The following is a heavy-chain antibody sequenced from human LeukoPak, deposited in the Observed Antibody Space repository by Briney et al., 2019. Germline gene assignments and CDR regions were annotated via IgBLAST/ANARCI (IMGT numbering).Heavy chain of an antibody. CDR2: ISYDGSSK. J-gene: IGHJ4*02. Sequence: PGGSLRLSCAASGFTFSYYGMNWVRQAPGKGLEWVAVISYDGSSKYYGDSVKGRFTISRDNSKNTLYLQMDSLRLEDTAVYYCARDQRQWPPQYYFDFWGQGTLVAVSS. CDR1: GFTFSYYG. CDR3: ARDQRQWPPQYYFDF. V-gene: IGHV3-30*03. D-gene: IGHD6-19*01.